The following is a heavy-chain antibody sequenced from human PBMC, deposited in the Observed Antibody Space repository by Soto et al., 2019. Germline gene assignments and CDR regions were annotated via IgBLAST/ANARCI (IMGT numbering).Heavy chain of an antibody. CDR2: ISSSGSTI. CDR3: AGGGDDLPLEN. D-gene: IGHD1-1*01. J-gene: IGHJ4*02. Sequence: QVQLVESGGGLVKPGGSLRLSCAASGFTFSDFYMSWIRQAPGKGLEWVSYISSSGSTIHYADFVKGRFTISRDNAAKKSLFLQMNSLRAEDTAVYYCAGGGDDLPLENWGQGTLVTVSS. CDR1: GFTFSDFY. V-gene: IGHV3-11*01.